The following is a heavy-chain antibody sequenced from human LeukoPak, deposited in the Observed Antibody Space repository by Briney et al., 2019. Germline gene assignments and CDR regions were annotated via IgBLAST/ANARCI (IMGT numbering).Heavy chain of an antibody. CDR1: GGSISSGGYY. V-gene: IGHV4-30-2*01. Sequence: SETLSLTCTVSGGSISSGGYYWSWIRQPPGKGLEWIGYIYHSGSTYYNPSLKSRVTISVDRSKNQFSLKLSSVTAADTAVYYCARAGTGRDGYNSGVDPWGQGTLVTVSS. D-gene: IGHD5-24*01. CDR3: ARAGTGRDGYNSGVDP. J-gene: IGHJ5*02. CDR2: IYHSGST.